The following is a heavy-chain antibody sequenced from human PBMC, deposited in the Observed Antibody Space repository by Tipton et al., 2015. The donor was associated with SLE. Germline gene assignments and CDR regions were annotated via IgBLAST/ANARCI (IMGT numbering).Heavy chain of an antibody. Sequence: TLSLTCTVSGGSISSYYWSWIRQHPGKGLEWVGYIYYSGSTYYNPSLKSRVTISVDTSKNQLSLNLSSVTAADTAVYYCATTRDYGDHGHYYMDVWGKGTTVTVSS. CDR2: IYYSGST. V-gene: IGHV4-59*06. J-gene: IGHJ6*03. D-gene: IGHD4-17*01. CDR1: GGSISSYY. CDR3: ATTRDYGDHGHYYMDV.